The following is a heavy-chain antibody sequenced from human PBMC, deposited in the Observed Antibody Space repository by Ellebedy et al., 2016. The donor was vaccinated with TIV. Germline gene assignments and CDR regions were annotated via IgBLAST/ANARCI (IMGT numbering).Heavy chain of an antibody. D-gene: IGHD2/OR15-2a*01. CDR1: GFTVSHNY. J-gene: IGHJ4*02. V-gene: IGHV3-53*01. CDR3: ARGVLSGY. CDR2: IYCGGST. Sequence: PGGSLRLSCAASGFTVSHNYISWVPQAPGKGLEWVSVIYCGGSTYYADSVKGRFTISRDNSKNTVYLQMNSLRAEDTAVDYCARGVLSGYWGQGTLVTVSS.